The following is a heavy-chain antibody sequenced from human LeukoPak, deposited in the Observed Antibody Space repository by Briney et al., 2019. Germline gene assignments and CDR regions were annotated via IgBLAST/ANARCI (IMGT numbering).Heavy chain of an antibody. J-gene: IGHJ4*02. V-gene: IGHV4-59*01. CDR2: IYYSGST. CDR3: ARWSGYALD. Sequence: PSETLSLTCTVSGGSISSYYRSWIRQPPGKGLEWIGYIYYSGSTNYNPSLKSRLTMSIDTSKNQFSLKLSSVTAADTAVYYCARWSGYALDWGQGTLVTVSS. D-gene: IGHD2-2*01. CDR1: GGSISSYY.